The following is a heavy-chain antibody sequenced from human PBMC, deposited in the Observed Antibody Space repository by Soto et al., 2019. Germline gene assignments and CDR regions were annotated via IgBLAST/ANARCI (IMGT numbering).Heavy chain of an antibody. CDR2: ISAFNGHT. CDR3: ARLRGGVIPAASPAGFDF. Sequence: QVQLVQSGTELKKPGASVKISCKTSGYTFTKYGINWVRQAPGQGLEWMGWISAFNGHTDFAPNFRGRVAMTTDPSTGTAYMELPTRRSGDTAMYYCARLRGGVIPAASPAGFDFWGQGTMVTVSS. CDR1: GYTFTKYG. V-gene: IGHV1-18*01. J-gene: IGHJ3*01. D-gene: IGHD2-2*01.